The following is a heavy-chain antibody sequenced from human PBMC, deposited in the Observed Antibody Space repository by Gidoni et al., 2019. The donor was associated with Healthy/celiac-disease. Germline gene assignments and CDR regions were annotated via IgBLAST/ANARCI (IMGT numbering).Heavy chain of an antibody. J-gene: IGHJ6*02. CDR1: GASVSITFPA. D-gene: IGHD2-21*02. CDR2: TYYRSKWYN. V-gene: IGHV6-1*01. CDR3: ARDLDYHIVVVTATPPGYYGMDV. Sequence: VQLQQSGPGLVKPSQTFSPTCSISGASVSITFPAWNWISQSPSRGLEWLGRTYYRSKWYNDYAVSVKSRITINPDTSKNQFSLQLNSVTPEDTAVYYCARDLDYHIVVVTATPPGYYGMDVWGQGTTVTVSS.